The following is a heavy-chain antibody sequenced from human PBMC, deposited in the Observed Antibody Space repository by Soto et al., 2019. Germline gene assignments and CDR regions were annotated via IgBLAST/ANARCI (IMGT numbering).Heavy chain of an antibody. Sequence: GGSLRLSCAASGFTFSSXGTXWVXXAPGKGLEWVAVIWYDGSNKYYADSVKGRFTISRDNSKNTLYLQMNSLRAEDAAVYYCARDRVAASGAFDIWGQGTMVTVSS. CDR3: ARDRVAASGAFDI. D-gene: IGHD6-19*01. CDR2: IWYDGSNK. J-gene: IGHJ3*02. CDR1: GFTFSSXG. V-gene: IGHV3-33*01.